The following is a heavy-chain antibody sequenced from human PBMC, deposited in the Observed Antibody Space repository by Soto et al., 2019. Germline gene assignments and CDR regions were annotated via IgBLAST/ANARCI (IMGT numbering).Heavy chain of an antibody. V-gene: IGHV4-39*01. CDR1: GGSISSSSYY. CDR2: IYYSGST. J-gene: IGHJ4*02. D-gene: IGHD3-10*01. CDR3: VYGSGSHLDY. Sequence: SETLSLTCTVSGGSISSSSYYWGWIRQPPGKGLEWIGGIYYSGSTYYNPSLKSRVTISVDTSKNQFSLKLSSVTAADTAVYYSVYGSGSHLDYWGQGTLVTVSS.